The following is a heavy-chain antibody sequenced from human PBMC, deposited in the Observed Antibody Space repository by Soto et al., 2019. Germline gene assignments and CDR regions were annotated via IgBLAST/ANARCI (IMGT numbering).Heavy chain of an antibody. CDR2: IRSKAYGGTT. D-gene: IGHD3-3*01. CDR1: GFTFGDYA. Sequence: PGGSLRLSCTASGFTFGDYAMSWFRQAPGKGLEWVGFIRSKAYGGTTEYAASVKGRFTISRDDSKSIAYLQMNSLKTEDTAVYYCTSTIGDGWFDPWGQGTLVTVSS. J-gene: IGHJ5*02. V-gene: IGHV3-49*03. CDR3: TSTIGDGWFDP.